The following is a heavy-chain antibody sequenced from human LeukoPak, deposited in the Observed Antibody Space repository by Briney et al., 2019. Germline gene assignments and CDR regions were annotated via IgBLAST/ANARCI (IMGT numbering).Heavy chain of an antibody. V-gene: IGHV3-48*01. J-gene: IGHJ3*02. CDR3: AKDQRQWEPKAFDI. Sequence: PGGSLRLSCAASGFTFSSYSMNWVRQAPGKGLEWVSYISSSSSTIYYADSVKGRFTISRDNSKNTLYLQMNSLRAEDTAVYYCAKDQRQWEPKAFDIWGQGTMVTVSS. CDR1: GFTFSSYS. D-gene: IGHD1-26*01. CDR2: ISSSSSTI.